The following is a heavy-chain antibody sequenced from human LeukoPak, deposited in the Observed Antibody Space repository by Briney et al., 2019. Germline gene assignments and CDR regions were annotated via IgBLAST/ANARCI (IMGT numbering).Heavy chain of an antibody. J-gene: IGHJ4*02. CDR1: GFTFSSYP. V-gene: IGHV3-23*01. Sequence: GGSLRLSCATSGFTFSSYPMSWVRQAPGRGLEWVSVIRGNSGATYYADSVKGRFTISRDNAKNTVYLQMNNLRGEDTALYYCSKAGDTNYYRHGDYWGQGTLVTVSS. D-gene: IGHD4-11*01. CDR3: SKAGDTNYYRHGDY. CDR2: IRGNSGAT.